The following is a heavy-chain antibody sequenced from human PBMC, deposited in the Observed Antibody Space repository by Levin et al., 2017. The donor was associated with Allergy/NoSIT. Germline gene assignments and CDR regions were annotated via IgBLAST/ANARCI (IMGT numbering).Heavy chain of an antibody. D-gene: IGHD6-13*01. CDR3: TTGPSSSLRRTFDI. V-gene: IGHV3-15*01. Sequence: LSLTCAASGFTFSNAWMSWVRQAPGKGLEWVGRVRSKRDGGTTDYAAPVKGRFTIPRDDSKTTLYLQMTSLKTEDTAVYYCTTGPSSSLRRTFDIWGEGTMVAVSS. CDR1: GFTFSNAW. CDR2: VRSKRDGGTT. J-gene: IGHJ3*02.